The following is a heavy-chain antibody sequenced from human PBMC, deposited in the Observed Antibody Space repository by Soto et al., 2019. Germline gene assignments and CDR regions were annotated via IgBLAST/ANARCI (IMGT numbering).Heavy chain of an antibody. CDR2: ISTYNGNT. Sequence: QVQLVQSGAEVKKPGASVKVSCKVSGYSFITYGVSWVRQAPGQGLDWMGWISTYNGNTKDAEGLQGRVTMTTDTTTSTAYMELSSLKSDDTAVYYCARGPTDYHDNSGNYSLDYWGQGTLVTVSS. D-gene: IGHD3-22*01. CDR3: ARGPTDYHDNSGNYSLDY. J-gene: IGHJ4*02. CDR1: GYSFITYG. V-gene: IGHV1-18*01.